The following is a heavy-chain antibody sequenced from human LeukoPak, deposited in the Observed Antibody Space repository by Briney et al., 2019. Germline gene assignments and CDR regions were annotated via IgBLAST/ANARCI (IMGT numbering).Heavy chain of an antibody. D-gene: IGHD4-23*01. CDR1: GFTFDDFG. V-gene: IGHV3-20*01. J-gene: IGHJ4*02. Sequence: GGSLRLSCAASGFTFDDFGMSWVRQAPGKGLEWVSGINRNSGSTDYADSVKGRFTISRDNAKNSLYLQMNSLRAEDTALYHCARARMDGGPNDYWAQGTLLPLSS. CDR2: INRNSGST. CDR3: ARARMDGGPNDY.